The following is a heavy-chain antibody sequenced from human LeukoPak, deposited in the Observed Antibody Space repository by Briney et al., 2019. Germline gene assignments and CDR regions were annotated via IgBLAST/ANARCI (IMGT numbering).Heavy chain of an antibody. Sequence: PGGSLRLSCAASGFTFSSYWTSWVRQAPGKGLEWVANIKQDGSEKYYVDSVKGRFTISRDNAKNSLYLQMNSLRAEDTAVYYCARGLRFLEWTYAFDIWGQGTMVTVSS. D-gene: IGHD3-3*01. CDR1: GFTFSSYW. CDR2: IKQDGSEK. CDR3: ARGLRFLEWTYAFDI. V-gene: IGHV3-7*03. J-gene: IGHJ3*02.